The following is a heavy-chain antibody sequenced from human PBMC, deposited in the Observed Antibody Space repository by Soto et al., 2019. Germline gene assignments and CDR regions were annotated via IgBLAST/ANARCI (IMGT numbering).Heavy chain of an antibody. V-gene: IGHV3-30*18. D-gene: IGHD3-10*01. Sequence: QVQLVESGGGVVQPGRSLRLSCESSGFTFNNYGMHWVRQAPGKGLEWVAAISYEGSKTYFTDSVKGRFTISRDYSKNTLYLQMNSLRAEDTAVYYCAKVTQPLLLWFGELSSGPFDYWGQGTLVAVSS. CDR2: ISYEGSKT. CDR3: AKVTQPLLLWFGELSSGPFDY. CDR1: GFTFNNYG. J-gene: IGHJ4*02.